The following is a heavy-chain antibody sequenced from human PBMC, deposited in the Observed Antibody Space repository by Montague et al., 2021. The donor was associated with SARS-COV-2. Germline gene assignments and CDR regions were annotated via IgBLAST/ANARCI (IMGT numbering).Heavy chain of an antibody. D-gene: IGHD1-26*01. CDR1: GYSISSGYN. V-gene: IGHV4-38-2*02. CDR2: IYRSGST. CDR3: TRRGNYRLDS. J-gene: IGHJ4*02. Sequence: SETLSLTCTVSGYSISSGYNCCWIRQPPGKVLERIGFIYRSGSTYYHPSLRSRVTISFDTANHHFSLTLRSGTAADTDGYYCTRRGNYRLDSWGQGILVTVSS.